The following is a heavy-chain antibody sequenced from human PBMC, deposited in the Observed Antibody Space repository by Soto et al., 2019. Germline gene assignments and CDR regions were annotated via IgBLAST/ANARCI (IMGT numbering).Heavy chain of an antibody. CDR2: ITTYNGDT. J-gene: IGHJ3*01. CDR1: GYSFTGYG. D-gene: IGHD5-12*01. CDR3: ARGRGYSLIAVLDDAVDV. Sequence: ASVKVSWKASGYSFTGYGINWVRQAPGQGLEWLGRITTYNGDTNYAQNLQGRVTMTADTSTSTTYMELRSLRSDDTAVYYCARGRGYSLIAVLDDAVDVWGQGKLV. V-gene: IGHV1-18*04.